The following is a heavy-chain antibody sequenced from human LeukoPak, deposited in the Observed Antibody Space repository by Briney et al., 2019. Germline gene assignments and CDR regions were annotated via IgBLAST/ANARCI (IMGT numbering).Heavy chain of an antibody. Sequence: GGSLRLSCAASRFRFSDYDMSWVSQAPGKGLEWVSYISPTADNIYYAESLKGRFTISRDNAKTSLNVQMNSLRVDDTAVYYCARGRGSGDDCSNDAFDIWGQGTMVTVSS. CDR3: ARGRGSGDDCSNDAFDI. J-gene: IGHJ3*02. D-gene: IGHD2-21*01. CDR1: RFRFSDYD. CDR2: ISPTADNI. V-gene: IGHV3-11*04.